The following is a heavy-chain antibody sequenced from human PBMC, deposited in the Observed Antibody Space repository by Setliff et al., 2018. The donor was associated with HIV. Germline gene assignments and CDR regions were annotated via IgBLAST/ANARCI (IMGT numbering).Heavy chain of an antibody. CDR3: ATRGRDLGFDY. V-gene: IGHV1-69*10. D-gene: IGHD1-1*01. Sequence: SVKVSCKAYGGTFSSYAITWVRQAPGQGLECMGGIIPMLGITNYAQRFQGRLTITADEYTGTAYMELSSLRSEDTSVYYCATRGRDLGFDYWGQGTLVTVSS. CDR1: GGTFSSYA. CDR2: IIPMLGIT. J-gene: IGHJ4*02.